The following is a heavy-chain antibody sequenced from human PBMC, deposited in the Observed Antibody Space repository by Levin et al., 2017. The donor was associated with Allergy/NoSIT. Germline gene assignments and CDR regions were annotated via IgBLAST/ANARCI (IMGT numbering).Heavy chain of an antibody. CDR1: GGSISSGGYS. Sequence: SETLSLTCAVSGGSISSGGYSWSWIRQPPGTGLEWIGNIYLSGSTYYNPSLKSRVTISVDRSKNQFPLNLSSVTAADTAVYYCARVAGYSYGYYFDYWGQGTLVTVSS. CDR2: IYLSGST. J-gene: IGHJ4*02. CDR3: ARVAGYSYGYYFDY. V-gene: IGHV4-30-2*01. D-gene: IGHD5-18*01.